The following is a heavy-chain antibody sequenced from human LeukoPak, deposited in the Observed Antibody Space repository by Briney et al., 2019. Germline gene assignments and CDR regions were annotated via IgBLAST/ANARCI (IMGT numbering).Heavy chain of an antibody. CDR3: VREGFYFFDF. Sequence: GGSLRLSCAASGFTFTNNFMSWVRQVPGKGLEWVANIKQDGSETTYADSVRGRFTIFRDNAKDSVHLQMNSLRAEDSATYYCVREGFYFFDFWGQGTLVTVSS. CDR1: GFTFTNNF. J-gene: IGHJ4*01. V-gene: IGHV3-7*01. CDR2: IKQDGSET.